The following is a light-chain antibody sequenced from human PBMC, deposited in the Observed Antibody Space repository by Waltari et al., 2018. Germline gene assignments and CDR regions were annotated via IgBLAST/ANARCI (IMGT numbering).Light chain of an antibody. J-gene: IGLJ1*01. CDR2: RNH. CDR1: SSNIGSNY. V-gene: IGLV1-47*01. Sequence: QSVLTQPPSASGTPGQRVTISCSGSSSNIGSNYVYWYQQLPGTAPKLLICRNHERPAGVPDRFSGSKSGTSASLAISGLQSEDEADYYCASWDDSLRGVFGTGTKVTVL. CDR3: ASWDDSLRGV.